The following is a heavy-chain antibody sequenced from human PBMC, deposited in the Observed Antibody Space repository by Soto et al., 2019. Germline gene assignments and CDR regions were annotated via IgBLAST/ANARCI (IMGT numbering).Heavy chain of an antibody. V-gene: IGHV3-33*08. Sequence: GGSLRLSCAASRVTFSDFSMNWVRQAPGKGLEWAAVIWYDGSNKYYADSVKGRFTISRDNSKNTLYLQMNSLRAEDTAVYYCARPNYDFWSGPYYYYGMDVWGQGTTVTVSS. CDR1: RVTFSDFS. CDR3: ARPNYDFWSGPYYYYGMDV. D-gene: IGHD3-3*01. CDR2: IWYDGSNK. J-gene: IGHJ6*02.